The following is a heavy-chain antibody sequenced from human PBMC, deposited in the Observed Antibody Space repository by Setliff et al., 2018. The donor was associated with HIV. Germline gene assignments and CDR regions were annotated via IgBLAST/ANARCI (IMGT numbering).Heavy chain of an antibody. D-gene: IGHD2-2*01. Sequence: PSETLSLTCTVSGGSISSGGYYWSWIRQPPGKGLEWIGDINHSGNTNYNPSLKRRITMSVDTSKNQFSLKMSSLTAADRAVYFCARGVSGDIAVVPGALEARFFDFWGQGSLVTVSS. CDR2: INHSGNT. CDR3: ARGVSGDIAVVPGALEARFFDF. V-gene: IGHV4-61*08. CDR1: GGSISSGGYY. J-gene: IGHJ4*01.